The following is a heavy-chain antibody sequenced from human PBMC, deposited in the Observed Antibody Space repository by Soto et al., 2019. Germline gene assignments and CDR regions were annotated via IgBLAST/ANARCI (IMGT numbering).Heavy chain of an antibody. CDR3: ATPTPLRGAMITNINFDF. D-gene: IGHD3-10*01. J-gene: IGHJ4*02. CDR2: INPNSGGT. V-gene: IGHV1-2*02. Sequence: LVKVSCTGAGYSLSVYYGDWVRQAHGQGLEWMGWINPNSGGTNYSQKWHGRVTVTKDTAISTAYMELSGLKSDDTAVYYCATPTPLRGAMITNINFDFWGQGTPVTVSS. CDR1: GYSLSVYY.